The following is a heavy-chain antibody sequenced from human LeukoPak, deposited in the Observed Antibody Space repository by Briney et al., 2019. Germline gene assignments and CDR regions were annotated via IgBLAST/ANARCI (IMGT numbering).Heavy chain of an antibody. CDR1: GYTFTGYY. V-gene: IGHV1-2*06. CDR2: INPNSGDT. Sequence: ASVKVSCKASGYTFTGYYMHWLRQAPGQGLEWMGRINPNSGDTKFAQKFQGRVTMSRDTSLSTAYMELSRLTSDDTAVYFCATHINWNHAGILDNWGQGALVTVSS. J-gene: IGHJ4*02. CDR3: ATHINWNHAGILDN. D-gene: IGHD1-14*01.